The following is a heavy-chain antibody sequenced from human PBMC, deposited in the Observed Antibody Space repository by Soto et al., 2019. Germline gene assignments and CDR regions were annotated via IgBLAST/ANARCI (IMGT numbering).Heavy chain of an antibody. V-gene: IGHV4-30-4*01. CDR1: GGSISSGDYY. CDR3: ARGSDGGNAIRYFDL. Sequence: QVQLQESGPGLVKPSQTLSLTCTVSGGSISSGDYYWSWIRQPPGTGLEWIGYIYYSGSTYYNPSLKSRVTISVDTSRNQFSLKLSSVTAADTAVYDCARGSDGGNAIRYFDLWGRGTLVTVSS. D-gene: IGHD2-15*01. CDR2: IYYSGST. J-gene: IGHJ2*01.